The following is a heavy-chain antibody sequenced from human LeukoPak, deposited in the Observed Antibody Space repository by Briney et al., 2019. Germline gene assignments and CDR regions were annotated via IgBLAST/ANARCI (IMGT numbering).Heavy chain of an antibody. V-gene: IGHV4-59*11. Sequence: SKTLSLTCTVSGDSIRSHYCVWIRQSPGKGLEWIGHIYNSATTDYNPSFKSRVTISLDTSKKQFSLKMTSVTALDSAVYYCARGGEGYNDDAFEVWGLGTAVTVSS. CDR1: GDSIRSHY. J-gene: IGHJ3*01. CDR2: IYNSATT. CDR3: ARGGEGYNDDAFEV. D-gene: IGHD5-24*01.